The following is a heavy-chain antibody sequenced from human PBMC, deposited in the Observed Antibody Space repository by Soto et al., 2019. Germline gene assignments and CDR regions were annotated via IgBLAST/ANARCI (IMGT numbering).Heavy chain of an antibody. CDR3: ARSGIAVASPGGMDV. CDR2: IYPGDSDT. V-gene: IGHV5-51*01. D-gene: IGHD6-19*01. J-gene: IGHJ6*02. Sequence: GESLKISCKGSGYSFTSYWIGWVRQMPGKGLEWMGIIYPGDSDTRYSPSFQGQVTISADKSISTAYLQWSSLKASDTAMYYCARSGIAVASPGGMDVWGQGTTVTVSS. CDR1: GYSFTSYW.